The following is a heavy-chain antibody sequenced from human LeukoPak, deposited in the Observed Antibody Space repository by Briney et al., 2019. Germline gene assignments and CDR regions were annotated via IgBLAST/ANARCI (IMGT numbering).Heavy chain of an antibody. J-gene: IGHJ4*02. CDR2: IIPIFGTA. Sequence: SVKVSCKASGGTFSSYAISWVRQAPGQGLEWMGGIIPIFGTANYAQKLQGRVTITTDESTSTAYMELSSLRSEDTAVYYCATNQDTAIFMFLTHWGQGTLVTVSS. V-gene: IGHV1-69*05. CDR1: GGTFSSYA. CDR3: ATNQDTAIFMFLTH. D-gene: IGHD5-18*01.